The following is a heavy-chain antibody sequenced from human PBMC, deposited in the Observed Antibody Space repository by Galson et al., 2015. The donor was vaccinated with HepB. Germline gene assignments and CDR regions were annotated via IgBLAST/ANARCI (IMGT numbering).Heavy chain of an antibody. V-gene: IGHV3-33*01. CDR1: GFTFSRYG. Sequence: SLRLSCAASGFTFSRYGMHWVRQAPGKGLDWVAAIQFDGSKEYYAHSVKGRFTISRDDSKNTVSLQMNSLGAEDSAVYYCGRDFPYGSLDVGNWGQGTLVTVFS. J-gene: IGHJ4*02. D-gene: IGHD6-6*01. CDR2: IQFDGSKE. CDR3: GRDFPYGSLDVGN.